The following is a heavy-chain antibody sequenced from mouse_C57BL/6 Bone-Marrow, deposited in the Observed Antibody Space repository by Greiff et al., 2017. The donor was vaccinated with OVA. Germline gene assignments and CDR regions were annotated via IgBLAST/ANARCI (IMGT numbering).Heavy chain of an antibody. Sequence: QVQLQQPGAELVMPGASVKLSCKASVYTFTSYWMHWVKQRPGQGLEWIGEIDPSDSYTNYNQKFKGKSTLTVDKSSSTAYMQLSSLTSEDSAVYYGARARWLLRFDYWGQGTTLTVSS. CDR2: IDPSDSYT. CDR3: ARARWLLRFDY. J-gene: IGHJ2*01. D-gene: IGHD2-3*01. CDR1: VYTFTSYW. V-gene: IGHV1-69*01.